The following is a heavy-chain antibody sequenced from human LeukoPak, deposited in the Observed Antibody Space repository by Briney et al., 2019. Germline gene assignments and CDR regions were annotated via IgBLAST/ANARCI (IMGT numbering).Heavy chain of an antibody. Sequence: SVKVSCKASGGTFSSYAISWVRQAPGQGIEWMGRIIPIFGTANYAQKFQGRVTITTDESTSTAYMELSSLRSEDTAVYYCARDSGYCGGDCYHYYYYYMDVWGKGTTVTVSS. CDR1: GGTFSSYA. D-gene: IGHD2-21*02. CDR2: IIPIFGTA. V-gene: IGHV1-69*05. CDR3: ARDSGYCGGDCYHYYYYYMDV. J-gene: IGHJ6*03.